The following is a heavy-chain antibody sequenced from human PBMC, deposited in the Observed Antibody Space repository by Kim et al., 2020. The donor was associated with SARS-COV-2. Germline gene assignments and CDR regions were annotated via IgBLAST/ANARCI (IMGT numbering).Heavy chain of an antibody. D-gene: IGHD3-3*01. CDR1: GFTFSSYA. Sequence: GGSLRLSCAASGFTFSSYAMSWVRQAPGKGLEWVSVIYSGGSSTYYADSVKGRFTISRDNSKNTLYLQMNSLRAEDTAVYYCAKFRLSGNSQSWYFDLWGRGTLVTVSS. CDR3: AKFRLSGNSQSWYFDL. V-gene: IGHV3-23*03. J-gene: IGHJ2*01. CDR2: IYSGGSST.